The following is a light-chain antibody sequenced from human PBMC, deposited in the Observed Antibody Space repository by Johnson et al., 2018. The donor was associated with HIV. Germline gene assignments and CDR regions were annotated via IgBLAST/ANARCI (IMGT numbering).Light chain of an antibody. CDR3: GTWDSSLSAYV. CDR1: SSNIGNNY. J-gene: IGLJ1*01. V-gene: IGLV1-51*02. CDR2: ESN. Sequence: QSVLTQPPSVSAAPGQKVTISCSGSSSNIGNNYVSWYQQLPGTAPKLIIYESNKRPSGIPDRFSGSKSGTSATLGITGLQTEDEAEYYCGTWDSSLSAYVFGTGTKVTVL.